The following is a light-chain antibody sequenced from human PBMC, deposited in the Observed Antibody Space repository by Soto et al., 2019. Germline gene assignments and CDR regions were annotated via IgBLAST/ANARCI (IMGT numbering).Light chain of an antibody. Sequence: QSALTQPPSVSGAPGQRVTISCTASSSYIGAGYDVHWYQQLPGTAPKLLIYGNSNRPSGVPDRFSGSKSGTSASLAITGLQAEDEADYYCQSYDSSLSGWVFGGGTKLTVL. CDR1: SSYIGAGYD. CDR2: GNS. J-gene: IGLJ3*02. V-gene: IGLV1-40*01. CDR3: QSYDSSLSGWV.